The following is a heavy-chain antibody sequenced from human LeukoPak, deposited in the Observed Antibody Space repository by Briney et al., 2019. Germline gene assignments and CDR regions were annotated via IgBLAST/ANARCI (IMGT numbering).Heavy chain of an antibody. CDR2: ISAYNGNT. Sequence: GGPGKGTCQGSGYPFTSNGISWVRQAPGQGLEWMGWISAYNGNTNYAQKLQGRVTMTTDTSTSTAYMELRSLRSDDTAVYYCAREGPLRGAFDIWGQGTMVTVSS. J-gene: IGHJ3*02. V-gene: IGHV1-18*01. CDR3: AREGPLRGAFDI. CDR1: GYPFTSNG.